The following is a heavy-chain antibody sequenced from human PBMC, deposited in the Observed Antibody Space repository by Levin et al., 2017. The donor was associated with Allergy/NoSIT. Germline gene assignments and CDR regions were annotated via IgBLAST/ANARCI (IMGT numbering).Heavy chain of an antibody. CDR1: GYTFTGYY. CDR3: ARGRGGASGYYCDY. D-gene: IGHD6-25*01. V-gene: IGHV1-2*02. CDR2: INPDSGGT. Sequence: ASVKVSCMPSGYTFTGYYMHWVRQAPGQGLEWLGWINPDSGGTNYAQKFQGRVTMTRDTSISTAYMELSRLRSDDTAVYYCARGRGGASGYYCDYWGQGTLVTVS. J-gene: IGHJ4*02.